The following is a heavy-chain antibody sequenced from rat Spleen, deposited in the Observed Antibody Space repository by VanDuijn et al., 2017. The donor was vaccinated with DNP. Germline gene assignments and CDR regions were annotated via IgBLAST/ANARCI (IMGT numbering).Heavy chain of an antibody. Sequence: QVQLKESGPGLVQPSQTLSLTCTVSGFSLTDYSVHWVRQPPGKGLEWMGRIRSGGSTDYNSALKSRLSISRDTSKSQVFLKMNSLQTEDTAIYFCTRSGSFDYWGQGVMVTVSS. CDR1: GFSLTDYS. CDR3: TRSGSFDY. CDR2: IRSGGST. V-gene: IGHV2-19*01. D-gene: IGHD1-4*01. J-gene: IGHJ2*01.